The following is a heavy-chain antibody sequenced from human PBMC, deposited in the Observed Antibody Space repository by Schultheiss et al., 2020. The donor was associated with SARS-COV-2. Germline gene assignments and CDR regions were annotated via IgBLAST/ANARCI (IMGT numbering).Heavy chain of an antibody. CDR3: AKAPAAIPNHDAFDI. J-gene: IGHJ3*02. D-gene: IGHD2-2*02. V-gene: IGHV3-9*01. Sequence: SMKISCAASGFTFDDYAMHWVRQAPGKGLEWVSGISWNSGSIGYADSVKGRFTISRDNAKNSLYLQMNSLRAEDTALYYCAKAPAAIPNHDAFDIWGQGTMVTVSS. CDR1: GFTFDDYA. CDR2: ISWNSGSI.